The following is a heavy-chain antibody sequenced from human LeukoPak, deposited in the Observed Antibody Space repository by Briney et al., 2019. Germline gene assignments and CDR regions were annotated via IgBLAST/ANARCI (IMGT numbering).Heavy chain of an antibody. CDR2: ISSSSSYI. V-gene: IGHV3-21*01. CDR1: GFTFSSYS. J-gene: IGHJ6*02. CDR3: ARDYDFWSGYHYGMDV. Sequence: GGSLRLSCAASGFTFSSYSMNWVRQAPGKGLEWVSSISSSSSYIYYADSVKGRFTISRDNAKNSLYLQMNSLRAEDTAVYYCARDYDFWSGYHYGMDVWGQGTTVTVSS. D-gene: IGHD3-3*01.